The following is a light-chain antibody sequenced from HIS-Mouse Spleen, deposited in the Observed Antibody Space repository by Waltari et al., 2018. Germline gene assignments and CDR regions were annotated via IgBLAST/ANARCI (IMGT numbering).Light chain of an antibody. J-gene: IGLJ2*01. Sequence: SYVLTQPPSVSVAPGQTARITCGGNNIGSKRVHWYQQKPGQAPVLVVYDASDRPSRIPERFSGSNSGNTAALTISRVEAGDEADYYCQVWDSSSDHPEVVFGGGTKLTVL. CDR2: DAS. V-gene: IGLV3-21*02. CDR1: NIGSKR. CDR3: QVWDSSSDHPEVV.